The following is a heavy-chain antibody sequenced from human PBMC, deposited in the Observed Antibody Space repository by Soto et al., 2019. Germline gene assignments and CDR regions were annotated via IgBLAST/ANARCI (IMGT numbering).Heavy chain of an antibody. CDR1: GLTFSSYA. Sequence: EVQLLESGGGLVQPGGSLRLSCAASGLTFSSYAMSWVRQAPGKGLEWVSAISGSGGSTYYADSVKGRFTISRDNSKNTLYLQMNSLRAEDTAVYYCAKGGYCSGGSCYLAHFDYWGQGTLVTVSS. J-gene: IGHJ4*02. V-gene: IGHV3-23*01. CDR3: AKGGYCSGGSCYLAHFDY. CDR2: ISGSGGST. D-gene: IGHD2-15*01.